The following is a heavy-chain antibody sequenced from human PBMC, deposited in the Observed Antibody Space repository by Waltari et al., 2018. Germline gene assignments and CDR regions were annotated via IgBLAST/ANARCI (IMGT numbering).Heavy chain of an antibody. CDR1: GGSFSGYY. CDR3: ARGSGSYY. V-gene: IGHV4-34*01. J-gene: IGHJ4*02. D-gene: IGHD1-26*01. CDR2: INHSGST. Sequence: QVQLQQWGAGLLKPSETLSLTCAVYGGSFSGYYWSWIRQPPGKGLEWIWEINHSGSTNYNPSLKSRVTISVDTSKNQFSLKLSSVTAADTAVYYCARGSGSYYWGQGTLVTVSS.